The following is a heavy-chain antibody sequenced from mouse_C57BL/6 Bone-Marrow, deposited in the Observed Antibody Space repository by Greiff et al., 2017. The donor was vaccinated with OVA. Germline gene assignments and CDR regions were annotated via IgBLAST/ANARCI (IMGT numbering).Heavy chain of an antibody. Sequence: EVQLQQSGPELVKPGASVKISCKASGYTFTDYYMNWVKQSHGKSLEWIGDINPNNGGTSYNQKFKGKATLTVDKSSSTAYMELRSLTSEDSAVYYCARSLYYYGSSGWYFDVWGTGTTVTVSS. CDR2: INPNNGGT. CDR3: ARSLYYYGSSGWYFDV. J-gene: IGHJ1*03. D-gene: IGHD1-1*01. CDR1: GYTFTDYY. V-gene: IGHV1-26*01.